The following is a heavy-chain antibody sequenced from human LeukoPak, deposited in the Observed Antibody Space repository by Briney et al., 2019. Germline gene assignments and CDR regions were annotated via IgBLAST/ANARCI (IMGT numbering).Heavy chain of an antibody. J-gene: IGHJ4*02. CDR2: IYSGGST. V-gene: IGHV3-53*01. Sequence: PGGSLRLSCAASGFTVSSNYMSWVRQAPGKGLEWVSVIYSGGSTYYADSVKGRFTISRDNSKNTLYLQMNSLRAEDTAVYYCARMDYYDSSGDYWGQGTLVTVSS. CDR1: GFTVSSNY. D-gene: IGHD3-22*01. CDR3: ARMDYYDSSGDY.